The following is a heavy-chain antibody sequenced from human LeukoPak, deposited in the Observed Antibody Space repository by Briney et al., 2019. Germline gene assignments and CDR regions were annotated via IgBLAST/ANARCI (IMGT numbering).Heavy chain of an antibody. CDR3: ARVVYDSSGYLNWFDP. Sequence: SETLSLTCAVYGGSFSGYYWSWIRQPPGKGLEWIGEINHSGSTNYNPSLKSRVTISVDTSKNQFSLKLSSVTAADTAVYYCARVVYDSSGYLNWFDPWGQGTLVTVSS. D-gene: IGHD3-22*01. CDR1: GGSFSGYY. V-gene: IGHV4-34*01. J-gene: IGHJ5*02. CDR2: INHSGST.